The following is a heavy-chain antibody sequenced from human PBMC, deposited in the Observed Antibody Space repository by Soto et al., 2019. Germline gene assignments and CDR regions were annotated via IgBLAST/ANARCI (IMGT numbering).Heavy chain of an antibody. D-gene: IGHD5-18*01. Sequence: ASVKVSCKASGGTFSSYAISWVRQAPGQGLEWMGGIIPIFGTANYAQKFQGRVTITADESTSTAYMELSSLRSEDTAVYYCARDNAQRGYSYGNYYYYGMDVWGQGTTVTVSS. CDR3: ARDNAQRGYSYGNYYYYGMDV. CDR1: GGTFSSYA. CDR2: IIPIFGTA. J-gene: IGHJ6*02. V-gene: IGHV1-69*13.